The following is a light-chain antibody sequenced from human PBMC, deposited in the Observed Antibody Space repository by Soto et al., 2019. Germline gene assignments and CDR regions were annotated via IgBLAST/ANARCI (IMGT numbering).Light chain of an antibody. CDR2: DAS. J-gene: IGKJ4*01. V-gene: IGKV3-11*01. CDR3: QQYNNWPLLS. CDR1: QSVSSY. Sequence: EIVLTQSPATLSLSPGERATLSCRASQSVSSYLAWYQQKPGQAPRLLIYDASNRATGIPARFSGSGSGTDFTLTISSLEPEDFAVYYCQQYNNWPLLSFGGGTKVE.